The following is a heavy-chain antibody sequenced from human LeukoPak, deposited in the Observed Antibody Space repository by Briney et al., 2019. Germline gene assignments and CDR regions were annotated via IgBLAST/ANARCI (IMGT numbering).Heavy chain of an antibody. CDR3: AKGSRQFSSDKAGPIDY. D-gene: IGHD6-19*01. CDR2: ISDSGDFT. CDR1: GFTFSGNA. V-gene: IGHV3-23*01. J-gene: IGHJ4*02. Sequence: PGRSLRLSCAGSGFTFSGNAMSWVRQAPGKGLEWVSSISDSGDFTYYADSVKGRFTISRDNSKNTLFVQMSSLRAEDTAVYYCAKGSRQFSSDKAGPIDYWGQGTLVTVSS.